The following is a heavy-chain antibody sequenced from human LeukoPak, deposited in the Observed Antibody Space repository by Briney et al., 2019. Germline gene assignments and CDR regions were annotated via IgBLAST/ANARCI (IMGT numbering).Heavy chain of an antibody. J-gene: IGHJ4*02. CDR3: ATRLPTAGYFDY. Sequence: ASVKVSCKASGYTFTGYYMHWVRQAPGQGLEWMGWINPNSGGTNYAQKFQGRVTMTRDTSISTAYMELSRLRSEDAAVYYCATRLPTAGYFDYWGQGTLVTVSS. V-gene: IGHV1-2*02. D-gene: IGHD6-13*01. CDR1: GYTFTGYY. CDR2: INPNSGGT.